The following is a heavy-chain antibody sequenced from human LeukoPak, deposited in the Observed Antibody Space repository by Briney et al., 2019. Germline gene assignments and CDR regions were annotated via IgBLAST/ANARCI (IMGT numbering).Heavy chain of an antibody. Sequence: GGSLRLSCAASGFTFSSYWMHWVRQAPGKGLVWVSRINSDGTTISYADSVKGRFTISRDNAKNTLYLQVNSLRAEDTAVYYCARDLDGARVGCMRYWGQGTLVTVSS. J-gene: IGHJ4*02. CDR1: GFTFSSYW. CDR2: INSDGTTI. V-gene: IGHV3-74*01. D-gene: IGHD2-8*01. CDR3: ARDLDGARVGCMRY.